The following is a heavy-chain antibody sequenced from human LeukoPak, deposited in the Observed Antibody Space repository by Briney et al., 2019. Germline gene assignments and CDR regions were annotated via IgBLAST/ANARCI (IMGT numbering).Heavy chain of an antibody. CDR2: LDPHSDSS. D-gene: IGHD2/OR15-2a*01. V-gene: IGHV1-8*01. J-gene: IGHJ4*02. CDR3: ARGFFDSTSY. Sequence: GASVKVSCKASGYTFTNYDINWVRQATGQGLEWMGWLDPHSDSSGFAQKFQGRVALTKNTSISTAYMELRRLTSDDTALYFCARGFFDSTSYWGQGTQVTVSS. CDR1: GYTFTNYD.